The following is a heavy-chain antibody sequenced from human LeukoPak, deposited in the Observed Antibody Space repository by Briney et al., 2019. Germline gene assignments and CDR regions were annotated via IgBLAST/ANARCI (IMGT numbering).Heavy chain of an antibody. Sequence: PGGSLRLSCAASGFAFSTYAMSWVRQAPGKGLEWVSAISANGINTYYADSVKGRFTISRDNSKNTLYLQMNSLRAEDTAVYYCAKGKGGSGSYYNGNDAFDIWGQGTMVTVSS. J-gene: IGHJ3*02. D-gene: IGHD3-10*01. CDR2: ISANGINT. CDR1: GFAFSTYA. V-gene: IGHV3-23*01. CDR3: AKGKGGSGSYYNGNDAFDI.